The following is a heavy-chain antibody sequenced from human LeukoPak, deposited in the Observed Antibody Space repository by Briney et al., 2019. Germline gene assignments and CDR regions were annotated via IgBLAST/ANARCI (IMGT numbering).Heavy chain of an antibody. CDR2: FYYSGNT. V-gene: IGHV4-39*01. CDR3: ARHSPQLDY. D-gene: IGHD2-2*01. J-gene: IGHJ4*02. Sequence: SETLSLTCTVSGDSISSSSYYWGWIRQTSGKGLEWIGNFYYSGNTYYNPSLKNRVTISVDTSKNQFSLKLSSVTAADTAVYYCARHSPQLDYWGQGTLVTVSS. CDR1: GDSISSSSYY.